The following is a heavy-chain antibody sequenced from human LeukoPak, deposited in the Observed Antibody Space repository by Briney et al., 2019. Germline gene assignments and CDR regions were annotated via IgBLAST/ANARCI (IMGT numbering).Heavy chain of an antibody. J-gene: IGHJ4*02. CDR2: INPNSGGT. CDR3: LVRGVPTDDY. D-gene: IGHD3-10*01. CDR1: GYTFTAYY. Sequence: ASVKVSCKASGYTFTAYYTHWVRQAPGKGLEWMGWINPNSGGTNYAQKFQGRVTMTRDTAISTDYMELSRLRSDDTAVYYCLVRGVPTDDYWGQGTLVTVSS. V-gene: IGHV1-2*02.